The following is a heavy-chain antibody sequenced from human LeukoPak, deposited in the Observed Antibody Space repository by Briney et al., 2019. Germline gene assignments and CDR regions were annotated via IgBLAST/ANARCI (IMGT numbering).Heavy chain of an antibody. CDR3: ARHYAWGHTYYDFWSGYHDSGFDP. D-gene: IGHD3-3*01. CDR2: IYTSGST. CDR1: GGSISRYY. J-gene: IGHJ5*02. Sequence: SETLSLTCTVSGGSISRYYWSWIRQPPGKGLEWIGYIYTSGSTNYNPSLKSRVTISVDTSKNQFSLKLSSVTAADTAVYYCARHYAWGHTYYDFWSGYHDSGFDPWGQGTLVTVSS. V-gene: IGHV4-4*09.